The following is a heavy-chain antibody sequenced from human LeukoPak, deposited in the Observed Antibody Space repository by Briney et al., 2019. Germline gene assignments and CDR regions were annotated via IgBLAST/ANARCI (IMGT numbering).Heavy chain of an antibody. V-gene: IGHV3-23*01. CDR1: GFTSTNYA. D-gene: IGHD5-12*01. CDR3: AKGAYDYIEMGYFDS. CDR2: LIGSSGST. Sequence: GGSLRLSCAASGFTSTNYAMNWVRQAPGKGLEWVSILIGSSGSTDYADSVKGRFTVSRDTSKNTLFLQMNSLRAEDTAIYYCAKGAYDYIEMGYFDSWGQGTLVTVSS. J-gene: IGHJ4*02.